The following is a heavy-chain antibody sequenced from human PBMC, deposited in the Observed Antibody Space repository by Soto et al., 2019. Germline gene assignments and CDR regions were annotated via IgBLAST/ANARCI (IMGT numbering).Heavy chain of an antibody. V-gene: IGHV3-23*01. D-gene: IGHD3-3*01. CDR1: GFTFSSYA. Sequence: GGSLRLSGSASGFTFSSYAMSWVRQAPGKGLEWVSAISGSGGSTYYADSVKGRLTISRDNSKNTLYLQMNSLRAEDTAVYYCAKGSPSLRFLANWFDPWGQGTLVTVSS. J-gene: IGHJ5*02. CDR3: AKGSPSLRFLANWFDP. CDR2: ISGSGGST.